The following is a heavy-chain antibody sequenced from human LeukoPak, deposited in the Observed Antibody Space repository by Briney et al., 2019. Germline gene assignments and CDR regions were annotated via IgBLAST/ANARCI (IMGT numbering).Heavy chain of an antibody. J-gene: IGHJ4*02. Sequence: GGSLRLSCAASGFSFSTSTMNWVRQAPGKGLEWISSIGKTSRDMYYADSVRGRFTISRDNANNALFLLMNILRGEDTSVYYCVRGDNRDYWGQGTLVTVSS. D-gene: IGHD1-14*01. CDR3: VRGDNRDY. CDR2: IGKTSRDM. V-gene: IGHV3-21*01. CDR1: GFSFSTST.